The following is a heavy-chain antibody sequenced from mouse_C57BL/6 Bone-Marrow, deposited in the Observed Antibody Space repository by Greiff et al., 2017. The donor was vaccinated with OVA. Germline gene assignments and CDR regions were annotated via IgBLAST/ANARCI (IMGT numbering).Heavy chain of an antibody. D-gene: IGHD2-10*01. CDR3: AMGGFSYYDLGWYFDV. V-gene: IGHV1-64*01. CDR1: GYTFTSYW. J-gene: IGHJ1*03. Sequence: VQLQQPGAELVKPGASVKLSCKASGYTFTSYWMHWVKQRPGQGLEWIGMIHPNSGSTNYNEKFKSKATLTVDKSSSTAYMQLSSLTSEDTAVYYCAMGGFSYYDLGWYFDVWGTGTTVTVSS. CDR2: IHPNSGST.